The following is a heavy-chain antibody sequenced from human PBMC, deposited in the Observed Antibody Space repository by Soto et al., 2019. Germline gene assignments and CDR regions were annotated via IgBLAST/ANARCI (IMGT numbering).Heavy chain of an antibody. J-gene: IGHJ6*02. CDR3: ARRDTGWYGMDV. Sequence: GGSLRLSCAASGFTFSDYYMSWIRQAPGKGLEWVSYISSSSSYTNYADSVKGRFTISRDNAKNSLYLQMNSLRAEDTAVYYCARRDTGWYGMDVWGQGTTVTVSS. D-gene: IGHD5-18*01. CDR1: GFTFSDYY. CDR2: ISSSSSYT. V-gene: IGHV3-11*06.